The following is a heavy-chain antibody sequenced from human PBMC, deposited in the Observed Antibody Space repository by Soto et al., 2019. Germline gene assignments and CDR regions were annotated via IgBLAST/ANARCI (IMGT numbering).Heavy chain of an antibody. J-gene: IGHJ6*02. D-gene: IGHD5-12*01. CDR3: ARGRSKWRSYYYGMDV. Sequence: KPSETLSLTCAVYGGSFSGYYWSWIRQPPGKGLEWIGEINHSGSTNYNPSLKSRVTISVDTSKNQFSLKLSSVTAADTAVYYCARGRSKWRSYYYGMDVWGQGTTVTVSS. CDR1: GGSFSGYY. CDR2: INHSGST. V-gene: IGHV4-34*01.